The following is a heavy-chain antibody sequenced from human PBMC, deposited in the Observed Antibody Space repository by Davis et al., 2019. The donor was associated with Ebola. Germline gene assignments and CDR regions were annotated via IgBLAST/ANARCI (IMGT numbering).Heavy chain of an antibody. CDR1: GGTFSSYA. Sequence: SVKVSCKASGGTFSSYAISWVRQAPGQGLEWMGGIIPIFGTANYAQKFQGRVTITADESTSTAYMELSSLRSEDTAVYYCARDAGATTYYYYGMDVWGKGTTVTVSS. V-gene: IGHV1-69*13. J-gene: IGHJ6*04. CDR3: ARDAGATTYYYYGMDV. D-gene: IGHD1-26*01. CDR2: IIPIFGTA.